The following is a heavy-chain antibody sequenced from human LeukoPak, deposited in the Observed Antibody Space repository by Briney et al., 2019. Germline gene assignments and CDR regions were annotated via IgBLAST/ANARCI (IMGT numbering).Heavy chain of an antibody. CDR1: GGSISSYY. J-gene: IGHJ4*02. V-gene: IGHV4-59*06. CDR2: IYYSGST. D-gene: IGHD6-13*01. CDR3: ARDRAAAGIDY. Sequence: SETLSLTCTVSGGSISSYYWSWIRQPPGMGLEWIGYIYYSGSTYYNPSLKSRVTISVDTSKNQFSLKLSSVTAADTAVYYCARDRAAAGIDYWGQGTLVTVSS.